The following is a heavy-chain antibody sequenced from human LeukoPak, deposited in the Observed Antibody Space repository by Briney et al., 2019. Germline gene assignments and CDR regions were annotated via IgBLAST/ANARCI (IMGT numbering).Heavy chain of an antibody. CDR3: ASLKFMVRGVIRKNYYFDY. J-gene: IGHJ4*02. D-gene: IGHD3-10*01. Sequence: SETLSLTCAVYGGSFSGYYWSWIRQPPGKGLKWIGEINHSGSTNYNPSLKSRVTISVDTSKNQFSLKLSSVTAADTAVYYCASLKFMVRGVIRKNYYFDYWGQGTLVTVSS. CDR1: GGSFSGYY. CDR2: INHSGST. V-gene: IGHV4-34*01.